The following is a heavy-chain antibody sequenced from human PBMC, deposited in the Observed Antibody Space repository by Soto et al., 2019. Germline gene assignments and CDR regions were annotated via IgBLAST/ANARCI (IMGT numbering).Heavy chain of an antibody. CDR2: ISHYSGNT. Sequence: QVQLVQSGDEVRKPGSSVKVSCKASGYIFVNYGIAWVRQAPGQGLEWMGWISHYSGNTHYASKVQGRLTMTTDTSXSTAYMDMGSLTSDDTAVYYWAMVDNFVTPTPQDVWGRWTTVTVSS. V-gene: IGHV1-18*01. D-gene: IGHD3-16*02. CDR1: GYIFVNYG. J-gene: IGHJ6*02. CDR3: AMVDNFVTPTPQDV.